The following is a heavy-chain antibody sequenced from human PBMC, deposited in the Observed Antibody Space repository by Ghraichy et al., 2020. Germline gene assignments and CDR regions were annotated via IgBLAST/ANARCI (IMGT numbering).Heavy chain of an antibody. CDR1: GFTFSSYA. V-gene: IGHV3-23*01. J-gene: IGHJ4*02. D-gene: IGHD3-3*01. Sequence: GGSLRLSCAVSGFTFSSYAMTWVRQAPGKGLEWVSVISGSGGSTSYADSVKGRFTISRDNSRNTLHLQMNSLRAEDTAVYYCAKEFDYDFWNGPYHFDYWGQGTLVTVSS. CDR3: AKEFDYDFWNGPYHFDY. CDR2: ISGSGGST.